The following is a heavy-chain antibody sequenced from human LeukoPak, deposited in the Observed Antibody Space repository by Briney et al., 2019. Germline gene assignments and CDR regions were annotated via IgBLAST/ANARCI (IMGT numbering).Heavy chain of an antibody. Sequence: NPGGSLRLSCAASGFTFSSYSMNWVRQAPGKGLEWVSSISSSSSYIYYADSVKGRFTISRDNAKNTLYLQMNSLRAEDTAVYYCAREVDYDSSGLDYWGQGTLVTVSS. D-gene: IGHD3-22*01. V-gene: IGHV3-21*01. CDR2: ISSSSSYI. CDR3: AREVDYDSSGLDY. J-gene: IGHJ4*02. CDR1: GFTFSSYS.